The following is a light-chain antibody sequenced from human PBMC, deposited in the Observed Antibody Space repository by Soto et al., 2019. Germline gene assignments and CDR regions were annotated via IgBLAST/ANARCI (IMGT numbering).Light chain of an antibody. CDR3: NQYGPTLPVT. V-gene: IGKV3-20*01. CDR1: LSVTDSH. Sequence: EIVLTQSPGILSLSPGERATLSCRASLSVTDSHLGWYQQKPGQAPRLLIYSVSSRATGIPDRFSGRGSGTDFTLTISRLEPEDIAVYYCNQYGPTLPVTFGQGTRLEIK. J-gene: IGKJ5*01. CDR2: SVS.